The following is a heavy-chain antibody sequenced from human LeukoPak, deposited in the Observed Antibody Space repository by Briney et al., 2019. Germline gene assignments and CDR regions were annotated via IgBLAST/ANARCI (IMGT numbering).Heavy chain of an antibody. CDR1: GFTFSGYG. Sequence: PGKSLRLSCAASGFTFSGYGMHWVRQAPGKGLEWVAVTSYDGSNKYYADSVKGRFTISRDNSKNTLCLQMNSLRAEDTAVYYCVLTVTTQYYFDYWGQGTLVTVSS. J-gene: IGHJ4*02. D-gene: IGHD4-17*01. V-gene: IGHV3-30*03. CDR3: VLTVTTQYYFDY. CDR2: TSYDGSNK.